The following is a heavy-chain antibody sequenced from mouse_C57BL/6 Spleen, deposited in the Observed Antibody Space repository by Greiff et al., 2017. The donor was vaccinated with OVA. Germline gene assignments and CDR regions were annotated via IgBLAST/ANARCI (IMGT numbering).Heavy chain of an antibody. V-gene: IGHV1-82*01. CDR3: ARDDPFDY. J-gene: IGHJ2*01. D-gene: IGHD2-3*01. Sequence: QVQLQQSGPELVKPGASVKISCKASGYAFSSSWMNWVKQRPGKGLEWIGRIYPGDGDTNYNGKFKGKATLTADKSSSTAYMQHSSLTSEDSAVYFCARDDPFDYWGQGTTLTVSS. CDR1: GYAFSSSW. CDR2: IYPGDGDT.